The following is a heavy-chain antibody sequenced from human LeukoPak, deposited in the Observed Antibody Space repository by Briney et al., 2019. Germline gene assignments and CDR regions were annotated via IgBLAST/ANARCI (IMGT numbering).Heavy chain of an antibody. D-gene: IGHD2-21*02. Sequence: GGSLRLSCAASGFTVSSKYMTWVGQAPGRAVEWVSVIYSGGTTYYADSVKCRVTISRDNSENTVYLQMNSLRVEDTAMYYCARRGDGGRAFDIWGQGTMVTVSS. V-gene: IGHV3-66*01. CDR3: ARRGDGGRAFDI. CDR1: GFTVSSKY. J-gene: IGHJ3*02. CDR2: IYSGGTT.